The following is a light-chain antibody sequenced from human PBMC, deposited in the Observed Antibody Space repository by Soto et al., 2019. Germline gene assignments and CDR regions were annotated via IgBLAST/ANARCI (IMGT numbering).Light chain of an antibody. Sequence: QSVLTQPASVSGSPGQSITISCTGTSSDVGGYNYVSWYQQHPGKAPKLMIYDVSNRPSGVSNRFSGSKSGNTASLTISGLQAEDEADYYCNSYASSTTLIFG. J-gene: IGLJ1*01. CDR2: DVS. CDR3: NSYASSTTLI. V-gene: IGLV2-14*03. CDR1: SSDVGGYNY.